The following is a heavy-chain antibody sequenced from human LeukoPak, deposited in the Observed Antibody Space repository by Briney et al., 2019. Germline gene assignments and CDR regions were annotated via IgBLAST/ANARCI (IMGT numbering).Heavy chain of an antibody. J-gene: IGHJ6*02. CDR3: ARKDYDGMLFGGMDV. CDR1: GFTVSSNY. CDR2: IYSGGST. D-gene: IGHD4-23*01. V-gene: IGHV3-66*01. Sequence: QTGGSLRLSCAASGFTVSSNYMSWVRQAPGKGLEWVSVIYSGGSTYYADSVKGRFTISRDNSKNTLYLQMNSLRAEDTAVYYCARKDYDGMLFGGMDVWGQGTTVTVSS.